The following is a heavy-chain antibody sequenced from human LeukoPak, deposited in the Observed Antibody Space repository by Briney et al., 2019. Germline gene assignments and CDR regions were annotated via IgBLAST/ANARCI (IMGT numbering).Heavy chain of an antibody. CDR3: AREKYCSGGSCLYGMDV. Sequence: GGSLRLSCAASGFTFSSYAMHWVRQAPGKGLEWVAVISYDGSNKYYADSVKGRFTISGDNSKNTLYLQMNSLRAEDTAVYYCAREKYCSGGSCLYGMDVWGQGTTVTVSS. CDR2: ISYDGSNK. V-gene: IGHV3-30-3*01. D-gene: IGHD2-15*01. J-gene: IGHJ6*02. CDR1: GFTFSSYA.